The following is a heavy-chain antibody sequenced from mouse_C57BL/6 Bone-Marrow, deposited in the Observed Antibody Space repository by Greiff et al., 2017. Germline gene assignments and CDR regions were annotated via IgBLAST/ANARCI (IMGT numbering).Heavy chain of an antibody. CDR2: INPSNGGT. Sequence: LQQPGTELVKPGASVKLSCKASGYTFTSYWMHWVKQRPGQGLEWIGNINPSNGGTNYNEKFKSKATLTVDKSSSTAYMQLSSLTSEESAVYYCARTPHYYGSLYYAMDYWGQGTSVTVSS. CDR3: ARTPHYYGSLYYAMDY. J-gene: IGHJ4*01. D-gene: IGHD1-1*01. CDR1: GYTFTSYW. V-gene: IGHV1-53*01.